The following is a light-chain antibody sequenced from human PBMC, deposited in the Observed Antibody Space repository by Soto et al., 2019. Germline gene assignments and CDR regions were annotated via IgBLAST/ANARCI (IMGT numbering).Light chain of an antibody. CDR1: QYINTR. Sequence: IVLTQSPATLSSFPGDRVTLSCRASQYINTRLAWYQHRPGQAPRLLIYQTSIRAAGIPARFSAGGSGTEFTLSISSLQSDDFGVYYCQQYDTWPRTFGQGTKVDIK. V-gene: IGKV3D-15*01. CDR2: QTS. J-gene: IGKJ1*01. CDR3: QQYDTWPRT.